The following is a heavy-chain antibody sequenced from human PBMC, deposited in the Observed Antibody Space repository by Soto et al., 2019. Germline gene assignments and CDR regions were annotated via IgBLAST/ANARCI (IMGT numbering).Heavy chain of an antibody. D-gene: IGHD3-10*01. CDR1: GGYISSYY. CDR2: IYYSGST. Sequence: QVQLQESGPGLVKPSETQSLTCTVPGGYISSYYWSWIRQPPGKGLEWIGYIYYSGSTNYNPSLKSRVTISVDTSKNQFSLKLSSVTAADTAVYYCARVWGGAFDIWGQGTMVTVSS. CDR3: ARVWGGAFDI. V-gene: IGHV4-59*01. J-gene: IGHJ3*02.